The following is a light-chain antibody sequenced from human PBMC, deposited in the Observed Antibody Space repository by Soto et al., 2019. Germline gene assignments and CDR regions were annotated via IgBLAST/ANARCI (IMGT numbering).Light chain of an antibody. Sequence: IQLTQSPSSLSASVGDRVPITCRASQSISSYLNWYQQKPGKAPKLLIYAASSLQSGVPSRFSGSRSGTDCTLTISSLQPEDVATYYCQQSYSTPPTFGQGTKVDIK. J-gene: IGKJ1*01. CDR3: QQSYSTPPT. CDR2: AAS. V-gene: IGKV1-39*01. CDR1: QSISSY.